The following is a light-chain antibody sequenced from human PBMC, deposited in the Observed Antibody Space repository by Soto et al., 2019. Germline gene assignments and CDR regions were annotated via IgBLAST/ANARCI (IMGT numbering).Light chain of an antibody. J-gene: IGLJ2*01. CDR1: SSNIGAGYD. V-gene: IGLV1-40*01. CDR2: GNS. CDR3: QSYDTSLSGSV. Sequence: QSVLTQPPSVSGAPGQRVTISCTGTSSNIGAGYDVHWYQHLPGTAPKLLIYGNSDRPSGVPDRFSGSKSGTSASLAITGLQAEDEADYYCQSYDTSLSGSVFGRGTKLTVI.